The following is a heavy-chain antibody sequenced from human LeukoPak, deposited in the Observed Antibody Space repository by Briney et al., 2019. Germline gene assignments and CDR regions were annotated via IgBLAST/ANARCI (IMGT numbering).Heavy chain of an antibody. CDR2: IKSTSNRGTT. V-gene: IGHV3-15*01. Sequence: GGSLRLSCAASGFTFTDAWMDWVRQAPGKGLEWVGRIKSTSNRGTTDYAAPVKGRFSISRDDSINTLYLQMNSLKTEDTAVYYCTTDRPTYYYGSGSYDYWGQGTLVTVSS. CDR1: GFTFTDAW. D-gene: IGHD3-10*01. CDR3: TTDRPTYYYGSGSYDY. J-gene: IGHJ4*02.